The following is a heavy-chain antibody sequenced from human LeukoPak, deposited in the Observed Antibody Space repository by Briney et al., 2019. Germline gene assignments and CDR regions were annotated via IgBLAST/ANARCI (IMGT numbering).Heavy chain of an antibody. CDR3: ARRGNSGSYFDY. CDR2: INQDGSEE. D-gene: IGHD1-26*01. J-gene: IGHJ4*02. Sequence: GGSLRLSCAASGFTFSTYWMSWVRQAPGKGLEWVANINQDGSEEYYVDSVKGRFTISRDNAKNSLYLQMNNLRAEDTAVYYCARRGNSGSYFDYWGQGTLVTVSS. CDR1: GFTFSTYW. V-gene: IGHV3-7*01.